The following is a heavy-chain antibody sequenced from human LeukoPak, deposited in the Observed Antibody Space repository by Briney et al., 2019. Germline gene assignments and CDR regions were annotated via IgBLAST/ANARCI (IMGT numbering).Heavy chain of an antibody. CDR2: ISSSSTFI. CDR3: ARVEQQLVMVYAFDI. V-gene: IGHV3-21*01. Sequence: GGSLRLSCTASGFTFSRYGMNWVRQAPGKGLEWVSSISSSSTFIFYGDSVKGRFTISRDNAKNSLYLQMNSLRAEDTAVYYCARVEQQLVMVYAFDIWGQGTMVTVSS. CDR1: GFTFSRYG. J-gene: IGHJ3*02. D-gene: IGHD6-13*01.